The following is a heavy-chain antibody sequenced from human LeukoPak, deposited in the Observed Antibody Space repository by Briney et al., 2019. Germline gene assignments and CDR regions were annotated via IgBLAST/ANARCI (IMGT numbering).Heavy chain of an antibody. D-gene: IGHD3-9*01. J-gene: IGHJ4*02. Sequence: SVKVSCKASGGTFSSYAISWVRQAPGQGLEWMGGIIPIFGTANYAQKFQGRVTITADESTSTAYMELSSLRSGDTAVYYCARTAEGRYFDWLLIFDYWGQGTLVTVSS. V-gene: IGHV1-69*01. CDR1: GGTFSSYA. CDR3: ARTAEGRYFDWLLIFDY. CDR2: IIPIFGTA.